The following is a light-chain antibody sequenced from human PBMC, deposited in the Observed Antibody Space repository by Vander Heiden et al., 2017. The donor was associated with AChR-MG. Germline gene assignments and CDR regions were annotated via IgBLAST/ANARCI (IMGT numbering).Light chain of an antibody. V-gene: IGKV2-28*01. CDR1: QSLFYSNGYNY. Sequence: DIVMTQSPLSLPVTPGEPATITCRSSQSLFYSNGYNYLNWYLQKQGQSPQLLISLGSNRAHGVPDRFSGSGSGTDFTLKTSRVEDADVGVYYCSQVLQAPLTFGGGTKVEIK. CDR3: SQVLQAPLT. CDR2: LGS. J-gene: IGKJ4*01.